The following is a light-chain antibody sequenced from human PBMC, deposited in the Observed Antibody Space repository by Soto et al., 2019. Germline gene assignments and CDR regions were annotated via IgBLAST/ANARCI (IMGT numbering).Light chain of an antibody. CDR2: KAS. V-gene: IGKV1-5*03. CDR3: QQYNSYSPP. Sequence: TQSPATLSSFPGDRVTLSCRASQSISTWLAWYQQEPGKAPKLLIHKASSLQSGVPSRFSGSGSGTDFTLTISSLHPDDFATYYCQQYNSYSPPFGQGTKVDIK. J-gene: IGKJ1*01. CDR1: QSISTW.